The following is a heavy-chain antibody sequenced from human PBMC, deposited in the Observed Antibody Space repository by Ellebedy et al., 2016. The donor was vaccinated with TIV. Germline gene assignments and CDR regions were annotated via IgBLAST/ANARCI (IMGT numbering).Heavy chain of an antibody. Sequence: PGGSLRLSCAASGFSLSSFWMSWVRQAPGKGLESVANINHAGSEAYYVASVKGRVTISRDNAKNSLYLQMDSLRAEDTAVYFCARAPRGGTDYWGQGTLVTVSS. CDR2: INHAGSEA. CDR3: ARAPRGGTDY. D-gene: IGHD3-10*01. J-gene: IGHJ4*02. CDR1: GFSLSSFW. V-gene: IGHV3-7*03.